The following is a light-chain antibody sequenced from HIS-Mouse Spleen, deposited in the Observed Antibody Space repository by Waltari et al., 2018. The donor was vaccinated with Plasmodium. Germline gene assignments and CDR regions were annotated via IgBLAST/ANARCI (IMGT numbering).Light chain of an antibody. CDR3: QSADSSGTPNWV. V-gene: IGLV3-25*03. CDR2: KDR. J-gene: IGLJ3*02. Sequence: SYELTHPTSVAVSPGQTARITCPGDALHKQYAYRYQQKTGQAPVLLQYKDRARPSGIPERFSGSSSGTTVTLTISGVQAEDEADYYCQSADSSGTPNWVFGGGTKLTVL. CDR1: ALHKQY.